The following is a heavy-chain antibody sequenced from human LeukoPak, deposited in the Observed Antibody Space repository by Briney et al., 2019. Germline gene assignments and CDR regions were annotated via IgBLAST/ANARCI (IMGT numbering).Heavy chain of an antibody. J-gene: IGHJ3*02. Sequence: GGSLRLSCAASGFTFSSYEMSWVRQAPGKGLEWVSLIYSSGSTDYADSVKGRFTISRDNSKNTLYLQMNSLRDEDTAVYYCARGGDIVGTSRSAFDIWGQGTMVTVSS. V-gene: IGHV3-53*01. D-gene: IGHD1-26*01. CDR1: GFTFSSYE. CDR2: IYSSGST. CDR3: ARGGDIVGTSRSAFDI.